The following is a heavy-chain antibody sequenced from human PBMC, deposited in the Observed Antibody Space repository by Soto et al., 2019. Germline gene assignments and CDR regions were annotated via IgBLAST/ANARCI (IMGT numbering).Heavy chain of an antibody. J-gene: IGHJ1*01. CDR1: GYTFSTSG. Sequence: ASVKVSCKASGYTFSTSGISWVRQAPGQGLEWVGRIRPDNGNTKSAQRLPGRVTLTTDTSASTAYMELRSLTSDDTAMYYCARDTESNRYNDWGQGTLVTVSS. D-gene: IGHD1-20*01. CDR3: ARDTESNRYND. V-gene: IGHV1-18*01. CDR2: IRPDNGNT.